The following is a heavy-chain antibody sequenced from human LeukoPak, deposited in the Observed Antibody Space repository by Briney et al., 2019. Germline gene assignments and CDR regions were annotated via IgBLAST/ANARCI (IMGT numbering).Heavy chain of an antibody. CDR1: GGSFSSYF. J-gene: IGHJ4*02. CDR2: INHSGST. D-gene: IGHD2-21*02. Sequence: SETLSLTCVVNGGSFSSYFWNWIRQPPGKGLEWIGEINHSGSTNYNPSLKSRVTISVDTSKNQFSLRLSSVTAADTAVYYCARGRLCDWITGYFDYWGQGTPATVSS. CDR3: ARGRLCDWITGYFDY. V-gene: IGHV4-34*01.